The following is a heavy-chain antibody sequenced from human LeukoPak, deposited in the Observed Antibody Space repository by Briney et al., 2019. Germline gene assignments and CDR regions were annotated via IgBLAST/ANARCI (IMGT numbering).Heavy chain of an antibody. D-gene: IGHD6-13*01. CDR1: GFTFSCYG. CDR2: IWYGGSNK. J-gene: IGHJ4*02. CDR3: AKDYRSSSWFYSDY. Sequence: GGSLRLSCAASGFTFSCYGMHWVRQAPGKGLEWVAVIWYGGSNKYYADSVKGRFTISRDNSKNTLYLQMNSLRAEDTAVYYCAKDYRSSSWFYSDYWGQGTLVTVSS. V-gene: IGHV3-30*02.